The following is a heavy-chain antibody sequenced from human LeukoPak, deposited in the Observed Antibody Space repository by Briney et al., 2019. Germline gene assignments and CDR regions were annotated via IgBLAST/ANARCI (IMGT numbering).Heavy chain of an antibody. V-gene: IGHV5-51*01. Sequence: GESLKISCKGSGYSFTNYWIGWVRQMPGKGLEWMGIIYPGDSDTRYSPSFQGQVTISADKSINTAYLQWSSLKASDTAMYYCARRANVDTAMVYLDYWGQGTLVTVSS. CDR1: GYSFTNYW. CDR3: ARRANVDTAMVYLDY. J-gene: IGHJ4*02. D-gene: IGHD5-18*01. CDR2: IYPGDSDT.